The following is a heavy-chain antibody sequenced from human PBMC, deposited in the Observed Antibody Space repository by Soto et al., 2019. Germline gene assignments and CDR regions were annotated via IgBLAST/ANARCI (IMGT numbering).Heavy chain of an antibody. D-gene: IGHD2-15*01. CDR3: ARDYGGGAFDI. CDR1: GFTFSDYY. CDR2: ISGSGGTI. J-gene: IGHJ3*02. V-gene: IGHV3-11*01. Sequence: GGSLRLSCAASGFTFSDYYMNWIRQAPGKGLEWVSYISGSGGTIYYADSVEGRFTISRDNAKNSLYLQMNSLRAEDTAVYYCARDYGGGAFDIWGQGTVVTVSS.